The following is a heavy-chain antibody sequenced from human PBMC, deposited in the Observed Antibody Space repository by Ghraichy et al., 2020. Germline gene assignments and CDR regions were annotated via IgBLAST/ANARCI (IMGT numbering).Heavy chain of an antibody. V-gene: IGHV4-39*01. Sequence: SETLSLTCTVSGGSISTSSFYWGWIRQPPGKGLDWLGSFFYSGRTYYTPSLKSRVTVSVDTSKNQFSLKLSSVTAADRAVYYWATHNGDPLRDGGHPHYHYGIDLWGPGTTVTVS. CDR3: ATHNGDPLRDGGHPHYHYGIDL. CDR1: GGSISTSSFY. D-gene: IGHD4-17*01. CDR2: FFYSGRT. J-gene: IGHJ6*02.